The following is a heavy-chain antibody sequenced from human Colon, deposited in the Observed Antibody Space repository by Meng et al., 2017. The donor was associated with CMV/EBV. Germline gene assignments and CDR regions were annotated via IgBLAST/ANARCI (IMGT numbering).Heavy chain of an antibody. CDR3: VKGAPFDS. CDR2: ISGDGSST. Sequence: GESLKISCAASGFTFSTYWMHWVRQAPGKGRVWVSRISGDGSSTGYADSVKGRFTISRDNAKNTLYLQMNSLTAEDTAFYYCVKGAPFDSWGQGTLVTVSS. CDR1: GFTFSTYW. V-gene: IGHV3-74*01. J-gene: IGHJ4*02.